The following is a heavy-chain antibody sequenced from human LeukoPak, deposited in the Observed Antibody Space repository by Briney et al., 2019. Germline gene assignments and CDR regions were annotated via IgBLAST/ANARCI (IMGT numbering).Heavy chain of an antibody. CDR1: GFTFSRYW. CDR2: MKHDGSDK. D-gene: IGHD6-13*01. Sequence: GGSLRLSCAASGFTFSRYWMSWVRQAPGKGLEWVANMKHDGSDKFYVDSVEGRFTISRDNAKNSLYLQMNSLRGEDTAVYYCARLAEAGFDCWGQGTLVTVSS. V-gene: IGHV3-7*01. CDR3: ARLAEAGFDC. J-gene: IGHJ4*02.